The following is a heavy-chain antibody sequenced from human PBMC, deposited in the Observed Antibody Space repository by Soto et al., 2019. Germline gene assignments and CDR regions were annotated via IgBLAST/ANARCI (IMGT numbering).Heavy chain of an antibody. J-gene: IGHJ5*02. CDR1: GGSCSGYY. CDR2: INHSGST. Sequence: SESLSLTCAVDGGSCSGYYWSWNRQPPGKGLEWIGEINHSGSTNYNPSLKSRVTISVDTSKNQFSLKLSSVTAADTAVYYCARGRVAIFGVVTLYNWFDPWGQGTLVTVSS. CDR3: ARGRVAIFGVVTLYNWFDP. V-gene: IGHV4-34*01. D-gene: IGHD3-3*01.